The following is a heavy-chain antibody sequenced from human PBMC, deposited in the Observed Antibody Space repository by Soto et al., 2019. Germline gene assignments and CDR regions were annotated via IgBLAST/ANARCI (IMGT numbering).Heavy chain of an antibody. CDR3: ASGDIVVVPAAMGYYYYGMDV. CDR2: ISAYNGNT. CDR1: GYTFTSYG. D-gene: IGHD2-2*01. Sequence: ASVKVSCKASGYTFTSYGISWVRQAPGQGLEWMGRISAYNGNTNYAQKLQGRVTMTTDTSTSTAYMELRSLRSDDTAVYYCASGDIVVVPAAMGYYYYGMDVWGQGTTVTVSS. J-gene: IGHJ6*02. V-gene: IGHV1-18*04.